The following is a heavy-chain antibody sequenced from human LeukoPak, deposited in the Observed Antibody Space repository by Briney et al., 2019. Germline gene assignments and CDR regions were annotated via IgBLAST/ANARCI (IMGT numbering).Heavy chain of an antibody. Sequence: ASVKVSCKASGYTFTGYYMHWVRQAPGQGLEWMGWINPNSGGTNYAQKVQGRVPMTRDTSISTAYMELSRLRSDDTAVYYCARGRAARSNFDYWGQGTLVTVSS. V-gene: IGHV1-2*02. CDR3: ARGRAARSNFDY. J-gene: IGHJ4*02. D-gene: IGHD2-15*01. CDR2: INPNSGGT. CDR1: GYTFTGYY.